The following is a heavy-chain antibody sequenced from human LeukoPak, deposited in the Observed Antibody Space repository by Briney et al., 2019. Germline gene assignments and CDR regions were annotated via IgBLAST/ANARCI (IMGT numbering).Heavy chain of an antibody. V-gene: IGHV4-31*02. Sequence: SQTLSLTCTVSGGSPSRGVYYWGWIRQHPGKCLECIGYIYFSVRTYYNTSLKSRVPLSVDTSKNQFSLKLSSVTAADTAVYYCARDRGCSSTSCYTDALDICGWGKMVTVSS. CDR1: GGSPSRGVYY. CDR2: IYFSVRT. CDR3: ARDRGCSSTSCYTDALDI. D-gene: IGHD2-2*02. J-gene: IGHJ3*02.